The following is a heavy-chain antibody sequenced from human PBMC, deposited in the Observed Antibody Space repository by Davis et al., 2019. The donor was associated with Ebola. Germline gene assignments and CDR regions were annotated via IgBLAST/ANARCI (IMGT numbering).Heavy chain of an antibody. CDR1: GGSFSGYY. V-gene: IGHV4-34*01. J-gene: IGHJ5*02. CDR2: INHSGST. D-gene: IGHD1-26*01. Sequence: MPGGSLRLSCAVYGGSFSGYYWSWIRQPPGKWLEWIGEINHSGSTNYNPSLKSRVTISVDTSKNQFSLKLSSVTAADTAVYYCARVRSYTWFDPWGQGTLVTVSS. CDR3: ARVRSYTWFDP.